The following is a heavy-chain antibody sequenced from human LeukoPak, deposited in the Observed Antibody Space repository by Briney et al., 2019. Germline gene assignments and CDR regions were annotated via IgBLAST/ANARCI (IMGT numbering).Heavy chain of an antibody. CDR2: FDPEDGET. CDR3: ATIGFGYYYYYMDV. V-gene: IGHV1-24*01. CDR1: GYTLTELS. Sequence: ASVKVSCKVSGYTLTELSMHWVRQAPGKGLEWMGGFDPEDGETIYAQKFQGRVTMTEDTSTDTAYIELSSLRSEDTAVYYCATIGFGYYYYYMDVWGKGTTVTVSS. J-gene: IGHJ6*03. D-gene: IGHD3-16*01.